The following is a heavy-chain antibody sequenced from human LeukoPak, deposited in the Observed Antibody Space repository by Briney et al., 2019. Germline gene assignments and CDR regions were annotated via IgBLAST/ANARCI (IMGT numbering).Heavy chain of an antibody. J-gene: IGHJ4*02. CDR2: IWYDGSNK. CDR1: GFTFSSYG. CDR3: ARDGLAIAAAGMYYFDY. Sequence: GGSLRLSCAASGFTFSSYGMHWVRQAPGKGLEWVAVIWYDGSNKYYADSVKGRFTISRDNSKNTLYLQMNSLRAEDTAVYYCARDGLAIAAAGMYYFDYWGQGTLVTVSS. D-gene: IGHD6-13*01. V-gene: IGHV3-33*01.